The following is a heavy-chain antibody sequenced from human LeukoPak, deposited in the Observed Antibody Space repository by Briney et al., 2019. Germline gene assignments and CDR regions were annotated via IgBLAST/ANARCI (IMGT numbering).Heavy chain of an antibody. V-gene: IGHV3-21*01. CDR2: ISSSSSYI. CDR1: GFTFSSYS. J-gene: IGHJ5*02. CDR3: AREVVVVVPAAVDHGNWFDP. Sequence: KPGGSLRLSCAASGFTFSSYSMNWVRQAPGKGLEWVSSISSSSSYIYYADSVKGRFTISRDNAKNSLYLQMNSLRAEDTAVYYCAREVVVVVPAAVDHGNWFDPWGQGTLVTVSS. D-gene: IGHD2-2*01.